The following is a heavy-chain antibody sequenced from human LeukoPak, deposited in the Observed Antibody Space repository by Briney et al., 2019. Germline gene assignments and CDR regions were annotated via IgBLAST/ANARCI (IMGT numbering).Heavy chain of an antibody. J-gene: IGHJ4*02. CDR2: ISDSGGNT. Sequence: GGSLRLSCAASGFAFSSYAMSWVRQAPGKGLEWVSTISDSGGNTYYAASVKGRFTISRDNSKNTLYLQMNSLRAEDTAVYCCAKKPSSGYYYIDYWGQGTLVTVSS. CDR1: GFAFSSYA. V-gene: IGHV3-23*01. D-gene: IGHD3-22*01. CDR3: AKKPSSGYYYIDY.